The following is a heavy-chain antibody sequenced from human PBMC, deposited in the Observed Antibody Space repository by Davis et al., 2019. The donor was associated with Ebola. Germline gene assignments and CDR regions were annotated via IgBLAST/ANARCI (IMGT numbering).Heavy chain of an antibody. Sequence: ASVTVSCKASGYTFTSYGISWVRQAPGQGLEWMGWISAYNGNTNYAQKLQGRVTMTTDTSTSTAYMELSSLRSEDTAVYYCARDGIVVVVAASPKYYYGMDVWGKGTTVTVSS. CDR2: ISAYNGNT. D-gene: IGHD2-15*01. CDR1: GYTFTSYG. J-gene: IGHJ6*04. V-gene: IGHV1-18*01. CDR3: ARDGIVVVVAASPKYYYGMDV.